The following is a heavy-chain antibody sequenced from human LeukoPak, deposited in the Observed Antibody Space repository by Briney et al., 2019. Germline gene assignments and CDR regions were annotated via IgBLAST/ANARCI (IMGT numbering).Heavy chain of an antibody. D-gene: IGHD2-21*02. CDR2: INPNSGGT. Sequence: ASVKVSCKASGYTFTGYYIHWVRQAPGQGLEWMGWINPNSGGTNSAQKFQGRVTMTRDTSITTAYMELSSLRSDDTAVYSCARGVTARGFYYYMDIWGKGTTVTVSS. CDR1: GYTFTGYY. J-gene: IGHJ6*03. V-gene: IGHV1-2*02. CDR3: ARGVTARGFYYYMDI.